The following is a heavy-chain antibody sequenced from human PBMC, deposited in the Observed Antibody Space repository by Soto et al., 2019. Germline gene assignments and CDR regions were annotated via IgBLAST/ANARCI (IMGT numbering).Heavy chain of an antibody. J-gene: IGHJ4*02. Sequence: SLRLSCTGPRFSLGDYAMSWFRQAPGKGLEWVGFIRSKPFGGTTAYAASVQGRFMISRDDSKSNGYLQMSSLKTEDTAVYFCSMIRDGDGHDDLDFWARGSLVTVSS. D-gene: IGHD4-17*01. V-gene: IGHV3-49*03. CDR3: SMIRDGDGHDDLDF. CDR1: RFSLGDYA. CDR2: IRSKPFGGTT.